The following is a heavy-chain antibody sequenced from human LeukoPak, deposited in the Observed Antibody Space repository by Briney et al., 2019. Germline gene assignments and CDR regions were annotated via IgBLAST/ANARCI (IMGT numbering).Heavy chain of an antibody. CDR3: ARGDYVTRRTSAFDY. V-gene: IGHV3-23*01. Sequence: PGGSLRLSCAASGFTFSSYAMSWVRQAPGKGLEWASAISGSGGSTYYADSVKGRFTISRDNSKNTLYLQMNSLGAEDTAVYYCARGDYVTRRTSAFDYWGQGTLVTVSS. J-gene: IGHJ4*02. D-gene: IGHD4-17*01. CDR2: ISGSGGST. CDR1: GFTFSSYA.